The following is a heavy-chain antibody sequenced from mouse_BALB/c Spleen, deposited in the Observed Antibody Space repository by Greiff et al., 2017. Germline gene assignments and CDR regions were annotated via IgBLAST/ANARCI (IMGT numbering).Heavy chain of an antibody. CDR3: ARDGNSLFAY. V-gene: IGHV1S56*01. Sequence: VQLQQSGPELVKPGASVRISCKASGYTFTSYYIHWVKQRPGQGLEWIGWIYPGNVNTKYNEKFKGKATLTADKSSSTAYMQLSSLTSEDSAVYFCARDGNSLFAYWGQGTLVTVSA. J-gene: IGHJ3*01. D-gene: IGHD2-1*01. CDR1: GYTFTSYY. CDR2: IYPGNVNT.